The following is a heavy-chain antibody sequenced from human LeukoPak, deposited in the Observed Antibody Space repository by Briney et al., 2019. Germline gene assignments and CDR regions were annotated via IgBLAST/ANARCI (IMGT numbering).Heavy chain of an antibody. Sequence: PGGSLRLSCAASGFTFSSYAVHWVRQAPGKGLEWVAVISYHGRNKYYADSVKGRFTISRDNSKNTLYLQMTSLRSEDTALYYCARVGITGDLVFDYWGQGTLVTVSS. D-gene: IGHD7-27*01. CDR1: GFTFSSYA. J-gene: IGHJ4*02. V-gene: IGHV3-30-3*01. CDR2: ISYHGRNK. CDR3: ARVGITGDLVFDY.